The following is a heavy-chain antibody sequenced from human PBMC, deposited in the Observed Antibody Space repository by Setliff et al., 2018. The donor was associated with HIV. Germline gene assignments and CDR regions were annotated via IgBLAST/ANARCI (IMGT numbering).Heavy chain of an antibody. J-gene: IGHJ6*02. Sequence: ETLSLTCAVSGGSISSSNWWSWVRQPPGKGLEWIGEIYHSGSTNYNPSLKSRVTISVDTSKNQFSLRLTSATVADTAVYYCARGFEGYCSGADCLIRYYYYSGLDVWGQGSTVTVSS. D-gene: IGHD2-15*01. CDR1: GGSISSSNW. CDR2: IYHSGST. CDR3: ARGFEGYCSGADCLIRYYYYSGLDV. V-gene: IGHV4-4*02.